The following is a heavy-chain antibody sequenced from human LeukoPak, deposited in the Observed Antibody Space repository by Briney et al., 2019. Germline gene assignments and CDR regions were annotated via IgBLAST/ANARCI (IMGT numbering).Heavy chain of an antibody. CDR2: ISYRDGT. J-gene: IGHJ4*02. V-gene: IGHV4-59*01. Sequence: SETLSLTCTVSGDSIQNYYWNWIRQRPGKGLEWIGYISYRDGTNYSPSLKSRVTISGDPSKNQFSLEVSSVTAADTAIYYCARGYCSGGSCPLDYWGQGTLVTVSS. D-gene: IGHD2-15*01. CDR1: GDSIQNYY. CDR3: ARGYCSGGSCPLDY.